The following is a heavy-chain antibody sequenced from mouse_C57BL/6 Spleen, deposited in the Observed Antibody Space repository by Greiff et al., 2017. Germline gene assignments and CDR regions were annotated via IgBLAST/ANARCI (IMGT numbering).Heavy chain of an antibody. J-gene: IGHJ4*01. CDR1: GYAFSSSW. D-gene: IGHD2-10*01. CDR3: ARAYPGLMDY. Sequence: QVQLQQSGPELVKPGASVKISCKASGYAFSSSWMNWVKQRPGKGLEWIGRIYPGDGDTNYNGKFKGKATLTADKSSSTAYMQLSSLTSEDSAVYFWARAYPGLMDYWGQGTSVTVSS. V-gene: IGHV1-82*01. CDR2: IYPGDGDT.